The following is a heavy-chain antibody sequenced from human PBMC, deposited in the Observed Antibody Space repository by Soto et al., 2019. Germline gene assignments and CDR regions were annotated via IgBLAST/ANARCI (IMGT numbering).Heavy chain of an antibody. J-gene: IGHJ4*02. D-gene: IGHD2-8*02. CDR3: ATLLLVTGDLDY. CDR2: IKQDGSEK. V-gene: IGHV3-7*01. Sequence: EVQLVESGGGLVQPGGSLRLSCVASGFSSSNYWMTWVRQAPGKGLEWVANIKQDGSEKYYVDSVKGRFTISRDNRENALYLQLGSLRAEDTAVYYCATLLLVTGDLDYWGQGTLVTVSS. CDR1: GFSSSNYW.